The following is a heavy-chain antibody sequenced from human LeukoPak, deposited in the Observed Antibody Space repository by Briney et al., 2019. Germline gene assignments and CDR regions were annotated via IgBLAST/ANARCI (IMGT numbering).Heavy chain of an antibody. D-gene: IGHD3-16*01. CDR1: GGTFSSYA. CDR2: IIPILGIA. V-gene: IGHV1-69*04. Sequence: ASVKVSCKASGGTFSSYAISWVRQAPGQGLEWMGRIIPILGIANYAQKFQGRVTITADKSTSTAYMELSSLRSKDTAVYYCATSWGFGGVSLEWFDYWGQGTLVTVSS. CDR3: ATSWGFGGVSLEWFDY. J-gene: IGHJ4*02.